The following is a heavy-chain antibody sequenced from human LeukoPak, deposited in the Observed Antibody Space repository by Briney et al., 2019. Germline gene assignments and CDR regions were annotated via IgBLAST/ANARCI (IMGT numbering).Heavy chain of an antibody. J-gene: IGHJ4*02. CDR2: INHSGST. V-gene: IGHV4-34*01. CDR3: ARTPPRNYGGNSFSGY. Sequence: SETLSLTCAVYGGSFSGYYWSWIRQPPGKGLEWIGEINHSGSTNYNPSLKSRVTISVDTSKNQFSLKLSSVTAADTAVYYCARTPPRNYGGNSFSGYWGQGTLVTVSS. CDR1: GGSFSGYY. D-gene: IGHD4-23*01.